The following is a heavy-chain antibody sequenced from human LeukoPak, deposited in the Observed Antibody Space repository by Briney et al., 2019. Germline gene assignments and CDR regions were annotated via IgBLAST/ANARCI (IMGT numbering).Heavy chain of an antibody. V-gene: IGHV3-15*01. CDR3: TKYYYDSSGYLYCFDY. Sequence: GGSLRLSCAASGFTLTNAWMSWVRQAPGKGLEWVGRIKSKTDGGTADYAAPVKGRFTISRDDSKNTLYLQMNSLKTEDTAVYYCTKYYYDSSGYLYCFDYWGQGTLVTVSS. D-gene: IGHD3-22*01. J-gene: IGHJ4*02. CDR2: IKSKTDGGTA. CDR1: GFTLTNAW.